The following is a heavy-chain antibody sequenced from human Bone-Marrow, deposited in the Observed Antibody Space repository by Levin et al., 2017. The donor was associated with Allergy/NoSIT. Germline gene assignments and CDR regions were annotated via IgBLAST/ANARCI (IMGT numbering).Heavy chain of an antibody. CDR1: GFTFGDFA. CDR2: ILRGDGRT. V-gene: IGHV3-23*01. J-gene: IGHJ4*02. CDR3: ATFRGMILEHYHCNV. Sequence: GGSLRLSCAASGFTFGDFAMSWVRRAPGKGLECVASILRGDGRTFYADSVKGRFTISRDNSKNTLFLQMNSLRAEDTAIYYCATFRGMILEHYHCNVWGQGTLLTVSS. D-gene: IGHD3-16*01.